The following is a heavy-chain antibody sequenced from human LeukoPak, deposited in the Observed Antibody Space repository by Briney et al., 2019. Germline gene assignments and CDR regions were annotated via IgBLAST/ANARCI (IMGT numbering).Heavy chain of an antibody. CDR2: INPSGGDT. CDR3: AREVMDNLRFDY. Sequence: ASVKVSCKASGYTFTSCYMHWVRQAPGQGLEWMGIINPSGGDTSYAQKFQGRLTMTRDTSTNTVYMELTSLRSEDTAVYYCAREVMDNLRFDYWGQGTLVTVSS. J-gene: IGHJ4*02. D-gene: IGHD1-14*01. V-gene: IGHV1-46*01. CDR1: GYTFTSCY.